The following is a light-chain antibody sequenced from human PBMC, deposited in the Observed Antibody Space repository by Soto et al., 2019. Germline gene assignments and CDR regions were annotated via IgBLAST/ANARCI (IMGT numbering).Light chain of an antibody. CDR2: AAS. V-gene: IGKV1-39*01. CDR1: QSISSY. Sequence: DIQMTRSPSSLYASVGDRVTITFRASQSISSYLNWYQQKPGKAPKLLIYAASSLQSGVPSRFSGSGSGTDFTLTISSLQPEDFATYYCQQSSEATWTFGQGTKLHIK. CDR3: QQSSEATWT. J-gene: IGKJ1*01.